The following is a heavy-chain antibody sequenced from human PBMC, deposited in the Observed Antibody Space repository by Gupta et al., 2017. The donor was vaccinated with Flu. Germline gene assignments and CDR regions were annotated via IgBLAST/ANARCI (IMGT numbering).Heavy chain of an antibody. V-gene: IGHV2-5*02. CDR1: GFSLSTSGVG. D-gene: IGHD5-18*01. CDR3: AHRGRVGTAKNYYYGMDV. CDR2: IYWDDDK. Sequence: QITLKESGPTLVKPTQTLTLTCTFSGFSLSTSGVGVGWIRQPPGKALEWLALIYWDDDKRYSPSLKSRLTITKDTSKNQVVLTMTNMDTVETATYYCAHRGRVGTAKNYYYGMDVWGQGTTVTVSS. J-gene: IGHJ6*02.